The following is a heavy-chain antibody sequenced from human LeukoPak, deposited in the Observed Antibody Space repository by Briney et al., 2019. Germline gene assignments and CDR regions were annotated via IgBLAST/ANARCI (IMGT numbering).Heavy chain of an antibody. V-gene: IGHV4-59*01. J-gene: IGHJ4*02. CDR3: ARGANWGSPDY. D-gene: IGHD7-27*01. CDR1: GGSISSDY. Sequence: SETLSLTCTVSGGSISSDYWSWIRQSPGKGLEWIGYIYYSGTTSYNPSLKSRVTISLDTSKNQFSLKLSSVAAADTAVYYCARGANWGSPDYWGQGTLVTVSS. CDR2: IYYSGTT.